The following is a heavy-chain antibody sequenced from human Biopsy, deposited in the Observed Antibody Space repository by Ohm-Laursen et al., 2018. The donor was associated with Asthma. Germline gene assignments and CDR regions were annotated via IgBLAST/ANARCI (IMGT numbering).Heavy chain of an antibody. J-gene: IGHJ6*02. CDR2: LIPVLGTA. Sequence: ASVKVSCKASGDSLGSFINYTISWVRQAPRQGLEWMGGLIPVLGTADYAPMFEGRVTITADESTSTAYLELTSLRFEDTAVYYCARGYSGTDRIVYYYSGMEVWGQGTTVTVSS. V-gene: IGHV1-69*13. CDR3: ARGYSGTDRIVYYYSGMEV. CDR1: GDSLGSFINYT. D-gene: IGHD5-12*01.